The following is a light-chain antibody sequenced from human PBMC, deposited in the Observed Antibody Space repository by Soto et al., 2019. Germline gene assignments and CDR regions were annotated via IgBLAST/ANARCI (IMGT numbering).Light chain of an antibody. CDR2: DVS. V-gene: IGLV2-14*01. CDR1: SSDVGGSNY. J-gene: IGLJ1*01. Sequence: QSVLTQPASVSGSPEQSITISCTGTSSDVGGSNYASWYQQLPGKAPKLMIYDVSDRPSGVSNRFSGSKSGNTASLTISGLQAEDEADYYCSSYTSSSLYVFGTGTKVT. CDR3: SSYTSSSLYV.